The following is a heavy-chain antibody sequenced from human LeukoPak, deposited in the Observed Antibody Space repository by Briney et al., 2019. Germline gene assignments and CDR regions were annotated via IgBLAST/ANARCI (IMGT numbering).Heavy chain of an antibody. CDR1: GGSISSYY. D-gene: IGHD2-2*01. Sequence: SETLSLTCTVSGGSISSYYWSWIRQPPGKGPEWIGYIYYSGSTNYNPSLKSRVTISVDTSKNQFSLKLSSVTAADTAVYYCARVSTSYYYYGMDVWGQGTTVTVSS. J-gene: IGHJ6*02. CDR2: IYYSGST. V-gene: IGHV4-59*01. CDR3: ARVSTSYYYYGMDV.